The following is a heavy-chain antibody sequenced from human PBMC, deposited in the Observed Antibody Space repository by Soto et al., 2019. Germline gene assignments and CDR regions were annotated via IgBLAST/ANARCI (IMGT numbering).Heavy chain of an antibody. J-gene: IGHJ1*01. Sequence: PGESLRLSCAASGFTFSSYGMHWVRQAPGKGLEWVAVIWYDGSNKYYADSVKGRFTISRDNSKNTLYLQMIILRADVTAVYYCPRSLRWLSSEYFQHWGQGT. V-gene: IGHV3-33*01. CDR3: PRSLRWLSSEYFQH. CDR2: IWYDGSNK. D-gene: IGHD4-17*01. CDR1: GFTFSSYG.